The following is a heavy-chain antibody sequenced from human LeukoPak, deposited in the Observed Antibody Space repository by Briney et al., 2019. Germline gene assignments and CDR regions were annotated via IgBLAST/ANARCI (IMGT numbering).Heavy chain of an antibody. J-gene: IGHJ4*02. Sequence: GRSLRLSCAASGFTFNSHAMHWVRQAPGKGLEWVAVLSHDGAKKYYADSVKGRFTISRDNSKNTLYLQMNSLRGEDTAVYYCARDLRGSDAYYFDYWGQGTLVTVSS. CDR3: ARDLRGSDAYYFDY. CDR1: GFTFNSHA. V-gene: IGHV3-30-3*01. CDR2: LSHDGAKK. D-gene: IGHD3-10*01.